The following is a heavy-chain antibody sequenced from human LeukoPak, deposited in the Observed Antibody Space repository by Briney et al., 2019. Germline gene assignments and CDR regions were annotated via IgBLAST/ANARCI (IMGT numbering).Heavy chain of an antibody. CDR2: IYSGGST. Sequence: GGSLRLSCAASGFTVSSNYMSWVRQAPGKGLEWVSVIYSGGSTYYADSVEGRFTISRDNSKNTLYLQMNSLRAEDTAVYYCARVGGGNSAYFDYWGQGTLVTVSS. J-gene: IGHJ4*02. V-gene: IGHV3-53*01. D-gene: IGHD4-23*01. CDR3: ARVGGGNSAYFDY. CDR1: GFTVSSNY.